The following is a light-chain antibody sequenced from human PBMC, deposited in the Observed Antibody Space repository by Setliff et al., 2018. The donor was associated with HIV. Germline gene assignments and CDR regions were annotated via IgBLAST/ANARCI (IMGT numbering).Light chain of an antibody. V-gene: IGLV2-11*01. CDR3: CSYAGSYTYI. J-gene: IGLJ1*01. CDR2: DVT. Sequence: SALTQPRSVSGSPGQSVTFSCTGSSSDVGTYNYVSWYQQHPGKAPKLMIYDVTRRPSGVPDRFSGSKSGNTASLTISGLQAEDEADYYCCSYAGSYTYIFGTGTRSPS. CDR1: SSDVGTYNY.